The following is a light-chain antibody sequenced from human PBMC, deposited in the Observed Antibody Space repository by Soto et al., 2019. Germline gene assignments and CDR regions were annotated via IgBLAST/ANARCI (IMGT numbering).Light chain of an antibody. J-gene: IGKJ2*01. CDR3: QQSYSVPYT. Sequence: DIQMTQSPPSLSASVGDRVTITCRASQSINSYLNWYQQKPGKAPDLLIYVASSLQSGVPSRFSGSGSVTDFTLTIRSLQPEDSATYYCQQSYSVPYTFGQGTKMEIK. V-gene: IGKV1-39*01. CDR1: QSINSY. CDR2: VAS.